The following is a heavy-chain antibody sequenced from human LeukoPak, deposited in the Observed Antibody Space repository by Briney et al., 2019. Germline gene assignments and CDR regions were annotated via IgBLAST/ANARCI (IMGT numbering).Heavy chain of an antibody. V-gene: IGHV3-30*02. CDR2: IRYDGSNK. J-gene: IGHJ4*02. Sequence: GGSLRLSCAASGFTFSSYGMHWVRQAPGKGLEWVAFIRYDGSNKYYADPVKGRFTISRDNSKNTLYLQMNSLRAEDTAVYYCAKTYGDYFDYWGQGTLVTVSS. CDR1: GFTFSSYG. D-gene: IGHD4-17*01. CDR3: AKTYGDYFDY.